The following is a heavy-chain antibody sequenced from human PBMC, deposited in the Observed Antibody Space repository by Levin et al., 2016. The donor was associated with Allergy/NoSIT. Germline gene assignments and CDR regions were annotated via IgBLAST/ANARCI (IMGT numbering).Heavy chain of an antibody. J-gene: IGHJ6*02. Sequence: GESLKISCAASGFTVSSNYMNWVRQAPGKGLEWVSVIYNSGSTFHADSVKGRFTISRDTSKNTVYFQMNSLRAEDTAVYYCARALGTIFGVADGMDVWGQGTTVTVSS. V-gene: IGHV3-66*01. D-gene: IGHD3-3*01. CDR3: ARALGTIFGVADGMDV. CDR2: IYNSGST. CDR1: GFTVSSNY.